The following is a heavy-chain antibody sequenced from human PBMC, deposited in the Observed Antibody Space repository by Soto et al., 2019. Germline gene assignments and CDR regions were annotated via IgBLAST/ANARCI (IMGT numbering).Heavy chain of an antibody. Sequence: GGSLRLSCAASGFTFSSYAMHWVRQAPGKGLEWVAVISYDGSNKYYADSVKGRFTISRDNSENTLYLQMNSLRAEDTAVYYCAREGPTSGSYYGLSAFDIWGQGTMVTVSS. J-gene: IGHJ3*02. CDR2: ISYDGSNK. V-gene: IGHV3-30-3*01. CDR3: AREGPTSGSYYGLSAFDI. D-gene: IGHD1-26*01. CDR1: GFTFSSYA.